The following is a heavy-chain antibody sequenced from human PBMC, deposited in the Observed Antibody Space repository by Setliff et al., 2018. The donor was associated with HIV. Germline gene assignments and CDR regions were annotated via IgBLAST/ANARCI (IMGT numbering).Heavy chain of an antibody. CDR1: GYSFARYG. Sequence: ASVKVSCKASGYSFARYGLSWVRQAPGQGLEWMGWISGFNGNTKYAQSFQDRVAMTTETATSTAYMEMRSLRSDDTAMYFCARVPYRSAWFSGGHDAFDIWGQGTMVTVSS. V-gene: IGHV1-18*01. CDR2: ISGFNGNT. D-gene: IGHD6-19*01. CDR3: ARVPYRSAWFSGGHDAFDI. J-gene: IGHJ3*02.